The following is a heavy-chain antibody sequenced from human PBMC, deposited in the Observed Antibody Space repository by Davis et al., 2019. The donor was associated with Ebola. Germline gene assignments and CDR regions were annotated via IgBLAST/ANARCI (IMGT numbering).Heavy chain of an antibody. CDR2: IAYTGNT. CDR1: GVSISRHY. CDR3: ARGGLVPAALYL. V-gene: IGHV4-59*11. J-gene: IGHJ3*01. Sequence: PSETLSLTCTVSGVSISRHYWSWIRQPPGKGLEWIGSIAYTGNTIYNPSLKSRVTISGDTSKKQFSLRLSSVTAADTAVYYCARGGLVPAALYLWGQGTMVTVSS. D-gene: IGHD2-2*01.